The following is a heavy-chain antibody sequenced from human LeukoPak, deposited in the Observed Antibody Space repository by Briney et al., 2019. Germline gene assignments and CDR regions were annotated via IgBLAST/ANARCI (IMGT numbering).Heavy chain of an antibody. V-gene: IGHV3-7*01. J-gene: IGHJ6*03. CDR1: GFAFSSYW. D-gene: IGHD3-3*01. CDR2: IKQDGSEK. CDR3: ARDRHYDFWSGYFSYYYYYMDV. Sequence: GGSLRLSCAASGFAFSSYWMSWVRQAPGKGLEWVANIKQDGSEKYYVDSVKGRFTISRDNAKNSLYLQMNSLRAEDTAVYYCARDRHYDFWSGYFSYYYYYMDVWGKGTTVTVSS.